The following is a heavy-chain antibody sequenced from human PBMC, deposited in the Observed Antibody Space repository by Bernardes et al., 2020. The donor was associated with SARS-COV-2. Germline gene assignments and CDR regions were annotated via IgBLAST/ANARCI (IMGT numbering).Heavy chain of an antibody. D-gene: IGHD3-9*01. J-gene: IGHJ6*02. CDR1: GYTFTSYG. V-gene: IGHV1-18*04. CDR2: ISAYNGNT. CDR3: ARRRYFDWLLNAYYYYGMDV. Sequence: ASVKVSCKASGYTFTSYGISWVRQAPGQGLEWMGWISAYNGNTNYAQKLQGRVTMTTDTSTSTAYMELRSLRSDDTAVYYCARRRYFDWLLNAYYYYGMDVWGQGTTVTVSS.